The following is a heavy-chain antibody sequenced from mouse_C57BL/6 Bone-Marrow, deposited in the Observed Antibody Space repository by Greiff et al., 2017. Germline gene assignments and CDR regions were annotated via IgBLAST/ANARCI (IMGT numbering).Heavy chain of an antibody. Sequence: VKLVESGPGLVQPSQSLSITCTVSGFSLTSYGVHWVRQSPGKGLEWLGVIWSGGSTDYNAAFISRLSISKDNSKSQVFFKMNSLQADDTAIYYCARSPYYYYGSSLYWYFDVWGTGTTVTVSS. CDR2: IWSGGST. CDR1: GFSLTSYG. CDR3: ARSPYYYYGSSLYWYFDV. V-gene: IGHV2-2*01. J-gene: IGHJ1*03. D-gene: IGHD1-1*01.